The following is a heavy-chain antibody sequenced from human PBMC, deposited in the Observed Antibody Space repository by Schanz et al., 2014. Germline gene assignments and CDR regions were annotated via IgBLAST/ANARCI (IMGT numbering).Heavy chain of an antibody. J-gene: IGHJ3*02. CDR3: ATKMNPGVYGGKGHDSLDI. V-gene: IGHV3-74*01. CDR1: GFTFSSHW. D-gene: IGHD4-17*01. CDR2: INSVGSNT. Sequence: EVQLVQSGGGLVQPGGSLRLSCAASGFTFSSHWMHWVRQDPGKGLVWVARINSVGSNTDYADSVTGRFTISRDNAKNTLSQTMNQQRAEDTAVYYCATKMNPGVYGGKGHDSLDIWGQGTMVTVSS.